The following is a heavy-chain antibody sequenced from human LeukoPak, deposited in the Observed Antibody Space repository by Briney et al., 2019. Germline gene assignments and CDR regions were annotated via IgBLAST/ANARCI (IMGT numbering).Heavy chain of an antibody. CDR3: ARPRIAAAGEFDAFDI. Sequence: GGSLRLSCAASGFTFSDYYMSWIRQAPGKGPEWVSYISSSGSTIYYADSVKGRFTISRDNAKNSLYLQMNSLRAEDTAVYYCARPRIAAAGEFDAFDIWGQGTMVTVSS. V-gene: IGHV3-11*04. J-gene: IGHJ3*02. CDR1: GFTFSDYY. CDR2: ISSSGSTI. D-gene: IGHD6-13*01.